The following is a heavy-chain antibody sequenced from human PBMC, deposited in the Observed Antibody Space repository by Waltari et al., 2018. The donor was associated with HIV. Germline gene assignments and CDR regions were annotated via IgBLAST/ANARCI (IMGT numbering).Heavy chain of an antibody. CDR2: IRSRGNRYAT. Sequence: EVQLVESGGGLVQPGGSLRVSCAASGFTFRASAIHWVRQASGKGLEWVGRIRSRGNRYATAYGASVKGRFTVSRDDSKNTAYLQMNNLKTEDMAVYYCTRALAYWGQGTLVTVSP. J-gene: IGHJ4*02. CDR1: GFTFRASA. CDR3: TRALAY. V-gene: IGHV3-73*02. D-gene: IGHD3-16*01.